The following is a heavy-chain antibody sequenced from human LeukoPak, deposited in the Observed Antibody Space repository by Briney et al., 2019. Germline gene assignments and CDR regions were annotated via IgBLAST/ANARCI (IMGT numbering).Heavy chain of an antibody. CDR3: ARDREQWLVDY. J-gene: IGHJ4*02. CDR2: IYENGGTT. D-gene: IGHD6-19*01. Sequence: GGSLRLSCVGSGFTFRSHAMSWVSQAPEKGMEFVSGIYENGGTTYYADSVKGRFTISRDNAKNSLYLQMNSLRAEDTAVYYCARDREQWLVDYWGQGTLVTVSS. CDR1: GFTFRSHA. V-gene: IGHV3-23*01.